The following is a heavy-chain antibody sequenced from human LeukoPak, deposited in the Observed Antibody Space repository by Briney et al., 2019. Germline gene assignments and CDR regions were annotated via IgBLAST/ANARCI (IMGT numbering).Heavy chain of an antibody. CDR2: INPNSGGT. J-gene: IGHJ2*01. D-gene: IGHD4-23*01. CDR3: ATPYGGNYDWYFDL. CDR1: GYTFTGYY. Sequence: VASVKVSCKASGYTFTGYYMHWVRQTPGQGLEWMGWINPNSGGTNYAQKFQGRVTMTRDTSISTAYMELSRLRSDDTAVYYCATPYGGNYDWYFDLWGRGTLVTVSS. V-gene: IGHV1-2*02.